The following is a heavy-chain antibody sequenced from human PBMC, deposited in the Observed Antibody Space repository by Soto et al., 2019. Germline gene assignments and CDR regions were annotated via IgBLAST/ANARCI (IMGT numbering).Heavy chain of an antibody. CDR1: GFTFSSYA. D-gene: IGHD3-22*01. CDR2: ISYDGSDE. J-gene: IGHJ4*02. V-gene: IGHV3-30*04. CDR3: ARDMYFDNSGYQCPEY. Sequence: GSLRLSCAASGFTFSSYAMHWVRRAPGKGLEWVATISYDGSDEYYADSVKGRFIISRDSSKDTVHLQMNSLRAEDTAVYYCARDMYFDNSGYQCPEYWGQGTLVTVSS.